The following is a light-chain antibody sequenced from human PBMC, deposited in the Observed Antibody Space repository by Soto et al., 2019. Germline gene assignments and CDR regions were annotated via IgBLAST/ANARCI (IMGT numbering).Light chain of an antibody. Sequence: DILMTQSPSSLSASVGDRVTITCQASQGISNYLNWYQKKPGKAPKLLIYDASNLQTGVPSRFSGSGSGTDFTFTISSLQPEDIATYYCQQYDNVGLTFGGGTKVEIK. V-gene: IGKV1-33*01. CDR3: QQYDNVGLT. CDR2: DAS. J-gene: IGKJ4*01. CDR1: QGISNY.